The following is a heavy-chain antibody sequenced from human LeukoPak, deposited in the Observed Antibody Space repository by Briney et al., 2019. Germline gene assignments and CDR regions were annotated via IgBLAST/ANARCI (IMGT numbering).Heavy chain of an antibody. CDR2: IYYTGNT. V-gene: IGHV4-39*02. Sequence: NPSETLSLTCSVSGVSISSSNSYWGWIRQPPGKGLEWIGSIYYTGNTYYNASLKSRVTISIDTSKNQFSLKLTSVTAADTAVYYCTRDEVDYYDSSGYFLYGNYWGQGTLVTVSS. J-gene: IGHJ4*02. CDR1: GVSISSSNSY. CDR3: TRDEVDYYDSSGYFLYGNY. D-gene: IGHD3-22*01.